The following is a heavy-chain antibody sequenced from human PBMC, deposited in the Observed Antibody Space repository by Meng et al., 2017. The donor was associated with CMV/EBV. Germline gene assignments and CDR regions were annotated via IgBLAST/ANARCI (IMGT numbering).Heavy chain of an antibody. J-gene: IGHJ4*02. CDR2: ISYDGSNK. CDR1: GFSFSIYT. Sequence: GGSLRLSCATSGFSFSIYTMHWVRQAPGKGLEWVAVISYDGSNKYFADSVKGRFSISRDNSKNKMFLQMHSLRTEDTAVYYCARHSEGHDSSGRSPYYFDYWGQGTLVTVSS. D-gene: IGHD3-22*01. CDR3: ARHSEGHDSSGRSPYYFDY. V-gene: IGHV3-30-3*01.